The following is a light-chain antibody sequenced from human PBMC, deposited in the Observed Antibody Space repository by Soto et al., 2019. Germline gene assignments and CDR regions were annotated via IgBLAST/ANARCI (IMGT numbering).Light chain of an antibody. CDR1: QSISND. CDR2: DAS. CDR3: QQSYSTPQT. V-gene: IGKV1-39*01. J-gene: IGKJ1*01. Sequence: DTQMTQSPSSLSASVGDRVTITCRASQSISNDLNWYQQKPGKAPKLLMYDASSLQSGVPSRFSGSGSGTDFTLTISSLQPEDFAAYYCQQSYSTPQTFGQGTKV.